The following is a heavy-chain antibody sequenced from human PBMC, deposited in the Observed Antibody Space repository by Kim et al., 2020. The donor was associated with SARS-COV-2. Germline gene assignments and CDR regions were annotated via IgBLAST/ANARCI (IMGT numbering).Heavy chain of an antibody. CDR3: ARTIRGGVVIATPNWFDP. D-gene: IGHD2-21*01. J-gene: IGHJ5*02. Sequence: SETLSLTCTVSGGSISSSSYYWGWIRQPPGKGLAWIGSIYYSGSTYYNPSHKSRVTISVDTSKNQFSLKLSSVTAADTAVYYCARTIRGGVVIATPNWFDPWGQGTLVTVSS. V-gene: IGHV4-39*01. CDR2: IYYSGST. CDR1: GGSISSSSYY.